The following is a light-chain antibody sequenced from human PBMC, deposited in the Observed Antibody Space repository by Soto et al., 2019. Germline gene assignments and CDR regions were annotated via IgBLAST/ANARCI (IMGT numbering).Light chain of an antibody. J-gene: IGKJ4*02. V-gene: IGKV1-39*01. CDR2: VTS. CDR3: QQSYNTPLS. CDR1: QSSSTY. Sequence: DIQMTKSPSSLSSPVGDRVTITCRASQSSSTYLNGYQQKPGQAPKLLISVTSTLQSGVPSRFSGSASWTAFTLIISGLQPEDCATYCCQQSYNTPLSCGGGTKVEVK.